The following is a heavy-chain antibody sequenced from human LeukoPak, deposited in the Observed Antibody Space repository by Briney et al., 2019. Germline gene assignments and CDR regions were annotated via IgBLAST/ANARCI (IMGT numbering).Heavy chain of an antibody. CDR1: GFTFTDYY. CDR2: ITNSGTTI. D-gene: IGHD5-18*01. V-gene: IGHV3-11*04. Sequence: GGSLRLSCAASGFTFTDYYMSWIRQAPGKGLEWVSYITNSGTTIYYADSVKGRFTISRDNAKNSLYLQMNSLRAEDTAVYYCARDSSSYGLNWFDPWGQGTLVTVSS. J-gene: IGHJ5*02. CDR3: ARDSSSYGLNWFDP.